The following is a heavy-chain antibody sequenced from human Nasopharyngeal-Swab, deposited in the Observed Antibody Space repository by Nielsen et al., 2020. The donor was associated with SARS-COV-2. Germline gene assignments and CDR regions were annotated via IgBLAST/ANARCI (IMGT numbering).Heavy chain of an antibody. J-gene: IGHJ5*02. CDR3: ARATWSGYSLGWFDP. Sequence: WIRQPPGKGLEWIGYIYYSGSTNYNPSLKSRVTISVDTSKNQFSLKLSSVTAADTAVYYCARATWSGYSLGWFDPWSQGTLVTVSS. D-gene: IGHD3-3*01. V-gene: IGHV4-59*01. CDR2: IYYSGST.